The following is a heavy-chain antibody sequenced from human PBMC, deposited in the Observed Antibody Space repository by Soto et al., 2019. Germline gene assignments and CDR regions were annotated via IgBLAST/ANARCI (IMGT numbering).Heavy chain of an antibody. CDR3: ARGIQPPTLSPWDV. J-gene: IGHJ6*01. CDR1: GVSIDKYY. Sequence: SETLSLTCNVSGVSIDKYYCTWIRQSPGRGLEWIGYIFYTGGTNYNPSLKSRVTISADVSKSQVSLKMTSVTAADTALYYCARGIQPPTLSPWDVWGQGSPVTVSS. CDR2: IFYTGGT. V-gene: IGHV4-59*01. D-gene: IGHD1-1*01.